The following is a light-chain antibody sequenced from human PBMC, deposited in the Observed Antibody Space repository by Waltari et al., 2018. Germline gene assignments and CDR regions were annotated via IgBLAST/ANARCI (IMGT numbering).Light chain of an antibody. CDR1: KSIGTW. V-gene: IGKV1-5*03. CDR2: KAS. Sequence: DIQVTKSPSTLSASIGDRVTITCRASKSIGTWLAWYQQKPGKAPRLLIYKASSLESGVPSIFSGSGSGTDFSLTISSLQPDDFAIYYCQQYDSYSVTFGQGTKVEIK. CDR3: QQYDSYSVT. J-gene: IGKJ1*01.